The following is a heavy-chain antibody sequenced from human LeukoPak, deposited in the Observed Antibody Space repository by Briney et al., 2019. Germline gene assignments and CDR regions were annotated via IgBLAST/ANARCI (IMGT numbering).Heavy chain of an antibody. Sequence: GGSLRLSCAASGFAFSDYYMSWIRQAPGKGLEWLSYISSTSSFTNYADSVKGRFTISRDSAKNSLYLQMNSLRAEDTAVYYCARGTASGRREFNFDYWGQGTLVTVSS. D-gene: IGHD6-13*01. CDR2: ISSTSSFT. CDR1: GFAFSDYY. CDR3: ARGTASGRREFNFDY. V-gene: IGHV3-11*05. J-gene: IGHJ4*02.